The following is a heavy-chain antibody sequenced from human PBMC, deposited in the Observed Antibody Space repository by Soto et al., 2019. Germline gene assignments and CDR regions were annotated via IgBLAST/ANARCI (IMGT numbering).Heavy chain of an antibody. D-gene: IGHD5-12*01. Sequence: PGGSLRLSCAASGFTFSSYAMHWVRQAPGKGLEWVAVISYDGSNKYYADSVKGRFTISRDNSKNTLYLQMNSLRAEDTAVYYCARVGRGWLQFSYYYYGMDVWGQGTTVTVSS. J-gene: IGHJ6*02. V-gene: IGHV3-30-3*01. CDR1: GFTFSSYA. CDR3: ARVGRGWLQFSYYYYGMDV. CDR2: ISYDGSNK.